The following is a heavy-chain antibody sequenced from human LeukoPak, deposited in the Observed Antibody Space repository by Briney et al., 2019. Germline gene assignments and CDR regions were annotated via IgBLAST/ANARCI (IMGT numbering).Heavy chain of an antibody. CDR1: GFAFRNYD. V-gene: IGHV3-23*01. CDR2: ITTDGSGA. Sequence: GGSLRLSCAASGFAFRNYDMIWVRQAPGRGLEWVSGITTDGSGAYYADSVKGRFTVSRDNSKNTVFLQMNSLRAEDTAVYYCARDNGNWFDPWGQGTLVTVSS. J-gene: IGHJ5*02. D-gene: IGHD2-8*01. CDR3: ARDNGNWFDP.